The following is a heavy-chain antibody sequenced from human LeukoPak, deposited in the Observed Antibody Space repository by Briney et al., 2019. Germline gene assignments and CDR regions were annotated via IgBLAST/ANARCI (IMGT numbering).Heavy chain of an antibody. V-gene: IGHV1-18*01. J-gene: IGHJ6*02. CDR2: ISAYNGNT. CDR3: ARVHGDYSVYYYGMDV. D-gene: IGHD4-17*01. Sequence: ASVKVSCKASGYTFTSYGISWVRQAPGQGLEWMGWISAYNGNTNYARKLQGRVTMTTDTSTSTAYMELRSLRSDDTAVYYCARVHGDYSVYYYGMDVWGQGTTVTVSS. CDR1: GYTFTSYG.